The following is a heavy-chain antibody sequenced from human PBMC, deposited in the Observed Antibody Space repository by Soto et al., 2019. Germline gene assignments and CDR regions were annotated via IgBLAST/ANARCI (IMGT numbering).Heavy chain of an antibody. CDR1: GYTFTGYY. V-gene: IGHV1-2*02. CDR3: ASYCSGGSCYYYYGMDV. CDR2: INPNSGGT. J-gene: IGHJ6*02. D-gene: IGHD2-15*01. Sequence: ASVQVSCKASGYTFTGYYMHWVRQAPGQGLERMGWINPNSGGTNYAQKFQGRVTMTRDTSISTAYMELSRLRSDDTAVYYCASYCSGGSCYYYYGMDVWGQGTTVTVS.